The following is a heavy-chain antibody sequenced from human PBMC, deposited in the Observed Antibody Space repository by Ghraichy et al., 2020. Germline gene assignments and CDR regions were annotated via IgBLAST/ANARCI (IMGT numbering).Heavy chain of an antibody. CDR1: GSIFSDYS. Sequence: GGSLRLSCAASGSIFSDYSRNWVRQAPRKGLEWVSYISSSRGTIYYGDSVKGRFTISRDNAKKSMYLRMNRLRDEDTAVSYCAREKQSIIRGLLPTSFDFWGLGTRVTGSS. CDR3: AREKQSIIRGLLPTSFDF. V-gene: IGHV3-48*02. CDR2: ISSSRGTI. D-gene: IGHD3-10*01. J-gene: IGHJ4*02.